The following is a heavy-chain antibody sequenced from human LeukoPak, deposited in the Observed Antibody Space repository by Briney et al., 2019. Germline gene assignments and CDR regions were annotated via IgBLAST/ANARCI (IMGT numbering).Heavy chain of an antibody. J-gene: IGHJ4*02. V-gene: IGHV3-23*01. CDR1: GFTFSSYA. D-gene: IGHD3-10*01. CDR3: AKDFYYGSGSHELDH. CDR2: ISGSGGST. Sequence: GGSLRLSCAASGFTFSSYAMSWVRQAPGKGLEWVSAISGSGGSTYYADSVKGRFTISRDNSKNTLYLQMNSLRAEDTAVYYCAKDFYYGSGSHELDHWGQGTLVTVSS.